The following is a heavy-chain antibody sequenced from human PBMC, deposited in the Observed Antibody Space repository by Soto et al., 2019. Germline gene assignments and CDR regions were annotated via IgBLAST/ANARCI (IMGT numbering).Heavy chain of an antibody. CDR1: GYTFTSYY. CDR3: ALLWFGEFSSFDY. Sequence: GASVKVSCKASGYTFTSYYMHWVRQAPGQGLEWMEIINPSGGSTSYAQKFQGRVTMTRDTSTSTVYMELSSLRSEDTAVYYCALLWFGEFSSFDYWGQGTLVTVSS. V-gene: IGHV1-46*03. J-gene: IGHJ4*02. D-gene: IGHD3-10*01. CDR2: INPSGGST.